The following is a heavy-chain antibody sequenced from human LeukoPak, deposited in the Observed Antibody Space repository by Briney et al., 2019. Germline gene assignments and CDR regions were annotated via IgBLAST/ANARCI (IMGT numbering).Heavy chain of an antibody. V-gene: IGHV1-2*02. CDR1: GYTFTDYY. D-gene: IGHD1-26*01. Sequence: ASVKVSCKASGYTFTDYYMYWVRQAPGQGLEWMGWINPSSGGTNHAQKFQGRVTMTRDTSITTAYLELSRLTSDDTAVYYCASPLSRIVGAINFWGQGTAVTVSS. CDR3: ASPLSRIVGAINF. CDR2: INPSSGGT. J-gene: IGHJ4*02.